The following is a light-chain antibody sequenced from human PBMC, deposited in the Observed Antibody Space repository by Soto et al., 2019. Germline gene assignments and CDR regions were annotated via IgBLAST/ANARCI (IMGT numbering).Light chain of an antibody. J-gene: IGKJ2*02. V-gene: IGKV3-20*01. Sequence: EIVLTQSPGTLSLSPGERATLSCRASQSVSSSYLAWYQQKPGQAPRLLIYGASSRATGIPDRFSGSGSGTDFNLTISRLEPEDFAVYYCHQYGSSPCTCGQGTKLEIK. CDR1: QSVSSSY. CDR2: GAS. CDR3: HQYGSSPCT.